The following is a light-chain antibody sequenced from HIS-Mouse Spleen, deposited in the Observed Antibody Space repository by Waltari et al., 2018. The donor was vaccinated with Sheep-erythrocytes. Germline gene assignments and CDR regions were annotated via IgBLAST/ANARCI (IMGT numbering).Light chain of an antibody. CDR3: QQYNSYPLT. CDR1: QSISSW. CDR2: KAS. V-gene: IGKV1-5*03. Sequence: DIQITQSPSTLSASVGDRVTITCRASQSISSWLAWYQQKPGKAPKLLIYKASSLESGVPSRFSGRGSGTEFTLTISSLQPDDFATYYCQQYNSYPLTFGGGTKVEIK. J-gene: IGKJ4*01.